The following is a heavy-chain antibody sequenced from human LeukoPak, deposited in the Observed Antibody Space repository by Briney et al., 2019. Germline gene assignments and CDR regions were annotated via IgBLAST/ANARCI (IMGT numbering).Heavy chain of an antibody. V-gene: IGHV1-24*01. CDR2: FDQEDGET. J-gene: IGHJ4*02. D-gene: IGHD2-2*01. Sequence: GSSVPVSCKVSRYILTELSMHGVRQAPAKGVEGMGGFDQEDGETIYAQTFQGRVTMTEDTATDTTYKQLSSLRSEDTAVYYCATVLQGYQLLGDYWGQGTLVTVSS. CDR1: RYILTELS. CDR3: ATVLQGYQLLGDY.